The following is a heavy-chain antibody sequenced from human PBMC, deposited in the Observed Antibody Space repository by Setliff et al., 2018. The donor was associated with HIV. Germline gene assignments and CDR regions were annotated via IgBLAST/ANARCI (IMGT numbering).Heavy chain of an antibody. CDR2: IYHTGKT. V-gene: IGHV4-31*03. Sequence: PSETLSSPALSLVTPSSLVVITGVGSASTQGGGLEWIGYIYHTGKTYYNPSLQSRIIMSLDMSQNQFSLKLSSVTAADTAVYYCAKEGNSVDNWLDPWGPGTLVTVSS. D-gene: IGHD1-26*01. J-gene: IGHJ5*02. CDR3: AKEGNSVDNWLDP. CDR1: VTPSSLVVIT.